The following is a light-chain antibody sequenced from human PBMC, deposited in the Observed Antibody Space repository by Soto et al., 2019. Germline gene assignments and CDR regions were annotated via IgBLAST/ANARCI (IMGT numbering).Light chain of an antibody. Sequence: ILVTQSPATLSVSPGEGATLSCRASQSVSINLAWYQQKPGQAPRLIIYGATTRATGTPARFSGSGSGTEFTLTITSLQSEDFALYFCQQYNNWPPYTFGQGTKVDIK. CDR3: QQYNNWPPYT. CDR2: GAT. J-gene: IGKJ2*01. CDR1: QSVSIN. V-gene: IGKV3-15*01.